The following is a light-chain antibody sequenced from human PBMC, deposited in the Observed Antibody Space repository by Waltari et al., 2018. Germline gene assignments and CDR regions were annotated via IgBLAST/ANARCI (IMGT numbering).Light chain of an antibody. J-gene: IGLJ3*02. CDR2: RDE. CDR3: AAWDGSLSGV. Sequence: QSVLTQPPSASGTPGQRVTISCSGSNSNIGNNYVSWYQQLPGTAPKLLIYRDEQRPSLVPDRFSGSKSGTSASLAISGLRSEDEADYYCAAWDGSLSGVFGAGTKLTVL. V-gene: IGLV1-47*01. CDR1: NSNIGNNY.